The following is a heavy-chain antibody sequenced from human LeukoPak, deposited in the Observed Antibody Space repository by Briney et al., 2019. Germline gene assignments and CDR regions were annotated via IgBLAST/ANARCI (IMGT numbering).Heavy chain of an antibody. Sequence: GGSLRLSCVASGFSFSSYSMNWVRQAPGKGLEWVSSISSSSSYIYYTGSVKGRFTISRDNAKNSLYLQMNSLRAEDTAVYYCARRSGDSDAFDIWGQGTMVTVSS. CDR3: ARRSGDSDAFDI. CDR2: ISSSSSYI. CDR1: GFSFSSYS. D-gene: IGHD3-10*01. J-gene: IGHJ3*02. V-gene: IGHV3-21*01.